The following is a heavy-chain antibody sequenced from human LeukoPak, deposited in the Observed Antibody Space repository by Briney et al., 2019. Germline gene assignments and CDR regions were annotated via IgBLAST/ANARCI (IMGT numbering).Heavy chain of an antibody. V-gene: IGHV3-30*18. Sequence: GRSLRLSCAASGFTFSSYGMHWVGQAPGKGLEWVSVISYDGSNEYYADSEKGRFTISRDNSRNTLYLQMNSLRVEDTAVYFCAKDSVYGSGSYYLADYWGQGTLVTVSS. J-gene: IGHJ4*02. CDR3: AKDSVYGSGSYYLADY. CDR2: ISYDGSNE. CDR1: GFTFSSYG. D-gene: IGHD3-10*01.